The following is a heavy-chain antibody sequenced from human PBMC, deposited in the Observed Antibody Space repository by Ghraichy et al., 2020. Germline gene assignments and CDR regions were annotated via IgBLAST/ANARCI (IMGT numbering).Heavy chain of an antibody. CDR2: INPSGGST. V-gene: IGHV1-46*01. D-gene: IGHD3-9*01. CDR1: GYIFTSYY. Sequence: ASVKVSCKASGYIFTSYYMHWVRQAPGQGLEWMGVINPSGGSTSYAQKFQGRVTMTRDTSTSTVYMELNSLISEDTAVYYCARDIDSGNPVAFDIWGQGTMVTVSS. J-gene: IGHJ3*02. CDR3: ARDIDSGNPVAFDI.